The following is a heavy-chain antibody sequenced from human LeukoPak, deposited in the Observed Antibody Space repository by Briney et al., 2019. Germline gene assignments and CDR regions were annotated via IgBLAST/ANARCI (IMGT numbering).Heavy chain of an antibody. D-gene: IGHD1-1*01. CDR3: ARDSHPGWKQPSFDP. Sequence: GGSLRLSCAASGFTFSSYSMNWVRQAPGKGLEWVSYISSSSSTIYYADSVKGRFTISRDNAKNSLYLQMNSLRAEDTAVYYCARDSHPGWKQPSFDPWGQGTLVTVSS. CDR2: ISSSSSTI. J-gene: IGHJ5*02. V-gene: IGHV3-48*04. CDR1: GFTFSSYS.